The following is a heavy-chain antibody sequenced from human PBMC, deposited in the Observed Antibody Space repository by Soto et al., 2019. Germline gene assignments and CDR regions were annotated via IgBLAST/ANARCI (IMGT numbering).Heavy chain of an antibody. V-gene: IGHV4-61*01. D-gene: IGHD3-3*01. CDR2: IYYSGST. J-gene: IGHJ4*02. CDR3: ARGRRVVIIPYFDY. CDR1: GGSVSSGSYY. Sequence: PSETLSLTCTVSGGSVSSGSYYWSWIRQPPGKGLEWIGYIYYSGSTNYNPSLKSRVTISVDTSKNQSSLKLSSVTAADTAVYYCARGRRVVIIPYFDYWGQGTLVTVSS.